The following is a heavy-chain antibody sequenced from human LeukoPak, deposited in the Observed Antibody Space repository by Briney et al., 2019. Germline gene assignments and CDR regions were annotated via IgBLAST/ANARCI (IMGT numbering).Heavy chain of an antibody. D-gene: IGHD6-25*01. Sequence: PGGSLRLSCVASGFTFSSYAMNWVRQAPGKGLEWVSRISSSGGIKYYADSVKGRFTISRDNSKSTPYLQMNSLRAEDTAVYYCAKDPDSSGVDYWGQGTLVTVSS. CDR1: GFTFSSYA. CDR2: ISSSGGIK. V-gene: IGHV3-23*01. J-gene: IGHJ4*02. CDR3: AKDPDSSGVDY.